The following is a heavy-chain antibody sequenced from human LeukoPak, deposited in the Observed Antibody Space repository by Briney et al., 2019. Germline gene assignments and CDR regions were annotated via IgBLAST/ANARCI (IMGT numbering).Heavy chain of an antibody. CDR1: GFTFSSYA. CDR2: ISGSGGST. J-gene: IGHJ4*02. CDR3: AREAAALDY. V-gene: IGHV3-23*01. Sequence: PGGSLRLSCAASGFTFSSYAMSWVRQAPRKGLEWVSVISGSGGSTYYADSVKGRFTISRDNSKNTVYLQMISLRAEDAAVYYCAREAAALDYWGQGTLVTVS. D-gene: IGHD6-13*01.